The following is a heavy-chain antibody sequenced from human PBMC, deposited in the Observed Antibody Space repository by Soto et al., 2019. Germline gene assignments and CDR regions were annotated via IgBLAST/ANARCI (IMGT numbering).Heavy chain of an antibody. Sequence: EVHLLESGGGLVQPGGSLRLSCAASGFNFNAYVMNWVRQAPGKGLEWVSIISFTGDSRSYADSVKDRFTISRDNSQNTLYLQMNSLSAEDTAVYYCANKSCSSHGCPYGMDVWGQGTTVAVS. D-gene: IGHD2-2*01. CDR1: GFNFNAYV. CDR2: ISFTGDSR. J-gene: IGHJ6*02. CDR3: ANKSCSSHGCPYGMDV. V-gene: IGHV3-23*01.